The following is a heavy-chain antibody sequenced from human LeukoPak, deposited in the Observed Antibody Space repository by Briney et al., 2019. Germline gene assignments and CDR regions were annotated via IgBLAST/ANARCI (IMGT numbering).Heavy chain of an antibody. J-gene: IGHJ4*02. V-gene: IGHV1-2*02. CDR2: INPNSGGT. D-gene: IGHD3-3*01. Sequence: GASVKVCCKASGYTFTGYYMHWVRQAPGQGLEWMGWINPNSGGTNYAQKFQGRVTMTRDTSISTAYMELSRLRSDDTAVYYCARGGYYDFWSGYFTFDYWGQGTLVTVSS. CDR1: GYTFTGYY. CDR3: ARGGYYDFWSGYFTFDY.